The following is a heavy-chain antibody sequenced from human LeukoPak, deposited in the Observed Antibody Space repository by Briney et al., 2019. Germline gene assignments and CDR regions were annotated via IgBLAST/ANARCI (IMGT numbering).Heavy chain of an antibody. J-gene: IGHJ5*02. Sequence: GGSLRLSCAASGFTFSTYGVYWVRQAPGKGLEWVSSNSGGSSYYADSVKGRFTISRDNSKNTLYLQMNSLRAEDTAVYYCARGLHRPGWFDPWGQGTLVTVSS. V-gene: IGHV3-23*01. D-gene: IGHD1-14*01. CDR1: GFTFSTYG. CDR2: NSGGSS. CDR3: ARGLHRPGWFDP.